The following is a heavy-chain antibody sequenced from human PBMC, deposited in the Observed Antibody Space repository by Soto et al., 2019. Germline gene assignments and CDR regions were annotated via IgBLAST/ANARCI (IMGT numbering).Heavy chain of an antibody. Sequence: PGESLKISCKGSGYSFTSYWIGWVRQMPGKCLEWMGIIYPGDSDTRYSPSFQGQVTISADKSISTAYLQWGSLKASDTAMYYCARHGSIAVAGYYYGMDVWGQGTTVTVSS. CDR3: ARHGSIAVAGYYYGMDV. V-gene: IGHV5-51*01. J-gene: IGHJ6*02. CDR1: GYSFTSYW. CDR2: IYPGDSDT. D-gene: IGHD6-19*01.